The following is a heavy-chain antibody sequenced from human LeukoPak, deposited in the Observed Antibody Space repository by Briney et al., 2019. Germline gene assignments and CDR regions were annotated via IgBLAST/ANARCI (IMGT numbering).Heavy chain of an antibody. CDR3: ARDEYGGPFDY. J-gene: IGHJ4*02. D-gene: IGHD4/OR15-4a*01. CDR2: MSYSGNT. CDR1: GGSINSYY. V-gene: IGHV4-59*01. Sequence: PSETLSLTCTVSGGSINSYYWNWIRQPPGKGLEWIGYMSYSGNTYYNPSLKSRVTISVDMSKNQFYLQMSSVTAADTAVYYCARDEYGGPFDYWGQGALVTVSS.